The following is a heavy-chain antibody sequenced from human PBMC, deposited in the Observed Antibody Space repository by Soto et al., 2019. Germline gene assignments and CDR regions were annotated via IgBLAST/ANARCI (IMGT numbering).Heavy chain of an antibody. CDR1: GGTFSSYA. V-gene: IGHV1-18*01. D-gene: IGHD6-13*01. CDR2: ISAYNGNT. Sequence: ASVKVSCKASGGTFSSYAISWVRQAPGQGLEWMGWISAYNGNTNYAQKLQGRVTMTTDTSTSTAYMELRSLRSDDTAVYYCARIAAAGHRLPYYYYGMDVWGQGTTVTVSS. J-gene: IGHJ6*02. CDR3: ARIAAAGHRLPYYYYGMDV.